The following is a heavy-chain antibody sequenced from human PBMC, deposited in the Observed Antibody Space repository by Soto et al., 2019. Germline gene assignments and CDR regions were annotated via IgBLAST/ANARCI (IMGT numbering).Heavy chain of an antibody. CDR2: IYQSGSI. Sequence: QLQLQESGSGLVQPSQTLSLTCAVSGGSISSGGYSWSWIRQPPGKGLEGIGYIYQSGSIYYNPALKSRVTISVDRSNNQFSLKLSSVTAADSAGYYCARVPDYWGQGTLVTVSS. V-gene: IGHV4-30-2*01. CDR1: GGSISSGGYS. CDR3: ARVPDY. J-gene: IGHJ4*02.